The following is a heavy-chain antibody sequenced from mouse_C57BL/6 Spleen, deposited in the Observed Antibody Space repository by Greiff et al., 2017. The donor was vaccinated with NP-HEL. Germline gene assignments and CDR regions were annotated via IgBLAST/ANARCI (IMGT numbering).Heavy chain of an antibody. CDR2: INPSSGYT. CDR3: ARNYGSSYGGMDY. J-gene: IGHJ4*01. V-gene: IGHV1-7*01. Sequence: QVQLQQSGAELAKPGASVKLSCKASGYTFTSYWMHWVKQRPGQGLEWIGYINPSSGYTKYNEKFKGKATLTADKSSSTAYMQLSSLTSEDSAVYFCARNYGSSYGGMDYWGQGTSVTVSS. CDR1: GYTFTSYW. D-gene: IGHD1-1*01.